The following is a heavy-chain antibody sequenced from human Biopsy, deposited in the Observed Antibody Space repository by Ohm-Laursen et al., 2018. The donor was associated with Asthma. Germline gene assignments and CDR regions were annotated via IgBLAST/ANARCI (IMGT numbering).Heavy chain of an antibody. Sequence: SQTLSLTCTVSGGSINIGDYYWSWIRQHPVLGLEWFVHIYYSGSSYYNPSLKSRVSISLDTSKNQFSLSLTSVTAADTAVYYCARTTYGHDGFDPWGQGTLVTVSS. CDR2: IYYSGSS. CDR1: GGSINIGDYY. J-gene: IGHJ5*02. CDR3: ARTTYGHDGFDP. D-gene: IGHD4-17*01. V-gene: IGHV4-31*03.